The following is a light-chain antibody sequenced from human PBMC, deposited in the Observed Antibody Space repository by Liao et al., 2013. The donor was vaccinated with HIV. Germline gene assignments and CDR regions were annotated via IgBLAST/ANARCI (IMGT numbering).Light chain of an antibody. Sequence: SYELTQPPSVSVAPGKTASITCGGSNIGSKSVHWYQQKPGQAPVLVIYYDTERPSGVPERFSGSNSGNTATLSISRVEAGDEADYYCQVWDSNSDHPYVFGTGTKVTVL. V-gene: IGLV3-21*01. CDR3: QVWDSNSDHPYV. J-gene: IGLJ1*01. CDR1: NIGSKS. CDR2: YDT.